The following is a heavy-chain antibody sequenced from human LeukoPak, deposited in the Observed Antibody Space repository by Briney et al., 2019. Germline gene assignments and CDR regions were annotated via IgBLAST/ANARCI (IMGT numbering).Heavy chain of an antibody. J-gene: IGHJ2*01. CDR2: IVVGSGNT. D-gene: IGHD3-22*01. CDR3: AANANYDSSGKHTNHYWYFDL. CDR1: GITFTSSA. Sequence: GASVKVSCKASGITFTSSAMQWVRQARGQRLEWIGWIVVGSGNTNYAQKFQERVTITRDMSTSTAYMELSSLRSEDTAVYYCAANANYDSSGKHTNHYWYFDLWGRGTLVTVSS. V-gene: IGHV1-58*02.